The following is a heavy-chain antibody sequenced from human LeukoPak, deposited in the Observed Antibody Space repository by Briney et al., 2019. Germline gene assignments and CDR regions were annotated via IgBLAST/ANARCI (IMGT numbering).Heavy chain of an antibody. CDR1: GFTVSRNY. CDR3: AKDLPLAAAFDY. CDR2: IYSGGTI. J-gene: IGHJ4*02. D-gene: IGHD6-13*01. Sequence: GGSLRLSCVASGFTVSRNYMTWVRQPPGKGLEWVSVIYSGGTIYYADSVKGRFTISRDNSKNTLYLQMNSLRAEDTAVYYCAKDLPLAAAFDYWGQGTLVTVSS. V-gene: IGHV3-53*01.